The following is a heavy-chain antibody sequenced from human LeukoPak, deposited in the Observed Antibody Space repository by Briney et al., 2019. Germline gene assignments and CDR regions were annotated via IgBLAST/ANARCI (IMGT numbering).Heavy chain of an antibody. J-gene: IGHJ4*02. Sequence: SETLSLTCTVSGGSISSHYWSWIRQPPGRGLEWIGYIYYSGSTNYNPSLKSRVTISVDTSKNQFSLKLSSVTAADTAVYYCARESDYCSSTSCYNSLDYWGQGTRVPVPS. CDR2: IYYSGST. V-gene: IGHV4-59*11. CDR1: GGSISSHY. D-gene: IGHD2-2*02. CDR3: ARESDYCSSTSCYNSLDY.